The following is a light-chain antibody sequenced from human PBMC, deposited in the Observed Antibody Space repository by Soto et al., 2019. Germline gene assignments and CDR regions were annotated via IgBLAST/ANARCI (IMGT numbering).Light chain of an antibody. J-gene: IGLJ3*02. CDR2: GNS. CDR1: SSNIGAGYD. V-gene: IGLV1-40*01. Sequence: QSVLTQPPSVSGAPRQRVTISCTGSSSNIGAGYDVHWCQQLPGTAPKLLIYGNSNRPSGVPDRFSGSKSGASASLAITGLQAEDEADYYCQSYDISLTTWVFGGGTKLTVL. CDR3: QSYDISLTTWV.